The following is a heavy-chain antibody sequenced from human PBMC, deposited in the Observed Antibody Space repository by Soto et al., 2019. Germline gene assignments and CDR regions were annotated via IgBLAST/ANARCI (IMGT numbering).Heavy chain of an antibody. V-gene: IGHV1-18*01. D-gene: IGHD3-10*01. J-gene: IGHJ4*02. CDR1: GYTFTSYG. CDR3: AREMVRGVGSDY. CDR2: ISTYNGNT. Sequence: QVQLVQSGAEVKKPGASVKVSCKASGYTFTSYGISWVRQAPGQGLEWMGWISTYNGNTKYAQKRQGRVTMTTDTSTSTAYMELRSMRSDATAVFYCAREMVRGVGSDYWGQGTLVTVAS.